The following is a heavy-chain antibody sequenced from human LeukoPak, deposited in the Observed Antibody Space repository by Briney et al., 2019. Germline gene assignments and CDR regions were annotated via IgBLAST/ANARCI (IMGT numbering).Heavy chain of an antibody. CDR2: ISYDGSNK. D-gene: IGHD3-22*01. Sequence: GRSLRLSCAASGFTFSSYAMHWVRQAPGKGLEWVAVISYDGSNKYYADSVKGRFTISRDNSKNTLYLQMNSLRAEDTAVYYCARELKELYYYDSSGPADNFDYWGQGTLVTVSS. J-gene: IGHJ4*02. CDR3: ARELKELYYYDSSGPADNFDY. CDR1: GFTFSSYA. V-gene: IGHV3-30-3*01.